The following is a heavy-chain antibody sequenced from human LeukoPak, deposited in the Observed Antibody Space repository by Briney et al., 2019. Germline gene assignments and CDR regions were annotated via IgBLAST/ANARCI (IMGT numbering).Heavy chain of an antibody. D-gene: IGHD1-26*01. J-gene: IGHJ4*02. CDR1: GFTFSSYS. Sequence: PGGSLRLSCAASGFTFSSYSMNWVRQAPGKGLEWVASISTSSSYIYYADSLKGRFTISRDNAKNSMYLQMNSLRTEDTAVYYCAKDTRRGSYYFGPFDYWGQGTLVTVSS. CDR2: ISTSSSYI. CDR3: AKDTRRGSYYFGPFDY. V-gene: IGHV3-21*01.